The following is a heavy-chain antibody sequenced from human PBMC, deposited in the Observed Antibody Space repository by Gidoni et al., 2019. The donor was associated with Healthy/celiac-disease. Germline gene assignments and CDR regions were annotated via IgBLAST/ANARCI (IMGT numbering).Heavy chain of an antibody. D-gene: IGHD2-15*01. V-gene: IGHV3-21*01. CDR2: ISSSSSYI. Sequence: EVQLVESGGGLVKPGGSLRLSCAASGSTFSSYSMQWVRQAPGKGLEWVSSISSSSSYIYYADSVKGRFTISRDNAKNSLYLQMNSLRAEDTAVYYCAREGPDIVVVVAASRSLDYWGQGTLVTVSS. J-gene: IGHJ4*02. CDR1: GSTFSSYS. CDR3: AREGPDIVVVVAASRSLDY.